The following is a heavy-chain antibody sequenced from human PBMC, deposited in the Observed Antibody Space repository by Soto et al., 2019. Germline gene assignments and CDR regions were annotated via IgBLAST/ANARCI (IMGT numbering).Heavy chain of an antibody. CDR1: GFTLSRYG. J-gene: IGHJ4*02. CDR2: ISYDGTNE. CDR3: AREQGSGGSGFLY. V-gene: IGHV3-30*03. D-gene: IGHD3-22*01. Sequence: QVQLVESGGGVVQPGRSLRLSCAVSGFTLSRYGMHWVRQAPGKGLEWVAVISYDGTNEYYADPVKGRFTISRDNSKTPLFLQMTPLRAEDTPFYSWAREQGSGGSGFLYWGQGALVTV.